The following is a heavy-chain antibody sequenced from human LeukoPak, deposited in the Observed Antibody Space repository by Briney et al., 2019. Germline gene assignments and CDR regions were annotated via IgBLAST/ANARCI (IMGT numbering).Heavy chain of an antibody. Sequence: SETLSVTCAVSGGSISGSNWWSWVRQPPGKGLEWIGEIYHSGSTNYNPSLKSRVTISVDKSKNQFSLKLSSVTAADTAVYYCARVILGYYYYMDVWGKGTTVTVSS. D-gene: IGHD2-8*02. J-gene: IGHJ6*03. CDR3: ARVILGYYYYMDV. CDR2: IYHSGST. V-gene: IGHV4-4*02. CDR1: GGSISGSNW.